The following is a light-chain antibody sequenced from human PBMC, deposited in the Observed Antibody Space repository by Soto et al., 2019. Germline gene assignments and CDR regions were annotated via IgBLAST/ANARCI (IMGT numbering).Light chain of an antibody. J-gene: IGLJ1*01. CDR1: SSDVGGYNY. V-gene: IGLV2-8*01. CDR2: EVT. CDR3: SSYAGSNNLRV. Sequence: QSVLTQPLSASGSPGQSVTISCTGTSSDVGGYNYVSWYQQHPGKAPKLMIYEVTKRPSGVPDRSSGSKSGNTASLTVSGLQAEDEADYYCSSYAGSNNLRVFGTGTKVTVL.